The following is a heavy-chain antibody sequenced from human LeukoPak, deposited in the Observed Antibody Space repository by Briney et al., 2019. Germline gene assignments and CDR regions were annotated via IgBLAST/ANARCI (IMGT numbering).Heavy chain of an antibody. D-gene: IGHD5-12*01. CDR2: IIPIFGTA. CDR1: GGTFSSYA. CDR3: ARGFHSVATIRSYYYYYYMDV. Sequence: SVKVSCKASGGTFSSYAISWVRQAPGQGLEWMGGIIPIFGTANYAQKFQGRVTITADESTSTAYMELSSLRSEDTAVYYCARGFHSVATIRSYYYYYYMDVWGKGTTVTVSS. V-gene: IGHV1-69*13. J-gene: IGHJ6*03.